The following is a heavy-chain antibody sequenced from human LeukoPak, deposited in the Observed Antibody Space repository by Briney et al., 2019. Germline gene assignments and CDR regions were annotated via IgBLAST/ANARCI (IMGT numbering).Heavy chain of an antibody. J-gene: IGHJ4*02. Sequence: AETLSLTCDVSGVSINTCCYYWTWIRQPPGKGLEWIGYKYYSGSTRYNSSLRSRLTISLDSSKNQFSLRLTSVTAADTAVYYCARGRSYGFDFDSWGPGTLVIVSS. CDR1: GVSINTCCYY. D-gene: IGHD5-18*01. CDR2: KYYSGST. CDR3: ARGRSYGFDFDS. V-gene: IGHV4-61*01.